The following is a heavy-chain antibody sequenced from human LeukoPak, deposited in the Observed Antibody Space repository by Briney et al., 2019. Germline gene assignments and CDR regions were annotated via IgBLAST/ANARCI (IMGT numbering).Heavy chain of an antibody. J-gene: IGHJ5*02. CDR3: ARDLVYCSGGSCYSNNWFVP. V-gene: IGHV4-4*07. CDR1: GGSISSYY. D-gene: IGHD2-15*01. Sequence: PSETLSLTCTVSGGSISSYYWSWIRQPAGKGLEWIGRISTTGSTNYNPSLKSRVTISVDKSKNQFSLKLSSVTAADTAVYYCARDLVYCSGGSCYSNNWFVPWGQGTLVTVSS. CDR2: ISTTGST.